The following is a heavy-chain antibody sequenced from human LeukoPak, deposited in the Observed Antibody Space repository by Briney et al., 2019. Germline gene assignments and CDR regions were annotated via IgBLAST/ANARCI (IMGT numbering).Heavy chain of an antibody. CDR1: GYTFTSYY. D-gene: IGHD6-13*01. CDR2: INPSGGST. J-gene: IGHJ5*02. V-gene: IGHV1-46*01. Sequence: ASVKVSCKASGYTFTSYYMHWVRQALGQGLEWMGIINPSGGSTSYAQKFQGRVTMTRDTSTSTVYMELSSLRSEDTAVYYCARDMKAPAAYNWFDPWGQGTLVTVSS. CDR3: ARDMKAPAAYNWFDP.